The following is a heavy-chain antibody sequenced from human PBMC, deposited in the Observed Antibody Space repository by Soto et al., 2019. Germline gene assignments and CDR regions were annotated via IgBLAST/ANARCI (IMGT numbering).Heavy chain of an antibody. J-gene: IGHJ6*02. V-gene: IGHV1-18*01. Sequence: QVQLVQSAAEVKKPGASVKVSCKASGYTFIRYGITWVRQAPGQGPEWMGWISPYNDYTIYAQKVQGRVTMTTDTSTRTVYMELRSMKSDDTAVYYCARGGYYDNNWGKSRHYGLAVWGQGTSVTVSS. D-gene: IGHD3-16*01. CDR3: ARGGYYDNNWGKSRHYGLAV. CDR1: GYTFIRYG. CDR2: ISPYNDYT.